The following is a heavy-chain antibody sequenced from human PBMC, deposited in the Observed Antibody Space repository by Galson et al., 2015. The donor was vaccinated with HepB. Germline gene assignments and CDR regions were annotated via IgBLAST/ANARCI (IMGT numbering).Heavy chain of an antibody. Sequence: ETLSLTCAVYGGSLSGYYWSWIRQPPGKGLEWIGEINHSGSTNYNPSLKSRVTISVDTSKNQFSLKLSSVTAADTAVYYCAKGGNGSYYVRRAFDIWGQGTMVTVSS. CDR2: INHSGST. D-gene: IGHD1-26*01. CDR3: AKGGNGSYYVRRAFDI. V-gene: IGHV4-34*01. J-gene: IGHJ3*02. CDR1: GGSLSGYY.